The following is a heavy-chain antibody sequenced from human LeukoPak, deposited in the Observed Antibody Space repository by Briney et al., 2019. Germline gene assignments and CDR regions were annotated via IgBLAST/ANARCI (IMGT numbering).Heavy chain of an antibody. V-gene: IGHV1-18*04. J-gene: IGHJ6*04. Sequence: ASVKVSCKASGYTFTGYYMHWVRQAPGQGLEWMGWISAYNGNTNYAQKLQGRVTMTTDTSTSTAYMELRSLRSGDTAVYYCARNQYSGSYSPRDGMDVWGKGTTVTVSS. CDR2: ISAYNGNT. CDR1: GYTFTGYY. CDR3: ARNQYSGSYSPRDGMDV. D-gene: IGHD1-26*01.